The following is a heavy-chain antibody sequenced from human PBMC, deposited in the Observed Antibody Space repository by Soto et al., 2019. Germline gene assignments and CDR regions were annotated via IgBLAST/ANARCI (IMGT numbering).Heavy chain of an antibody. CDR3: AHRVLRTVFGLVTTTAIYFDF. CDR2: IYWDDEK. CDR1: GFSLTTSGVG. D-gene: IGHD3-3*01. V-gene: IGHV2-5*02. Sequence: QITLNESGPTVVSPTETLTLTCRFSGFSLTTSGVGVGWIRQSPGKAPERLALIYWDDEKRYSASLKSRLTITKDTSKNQVVLTVSDLDPTDTATYYCAHRVLRTVFGLVTTTAIYFDFWGQGTPVAVSS. J-gene: IGHJ4*02.